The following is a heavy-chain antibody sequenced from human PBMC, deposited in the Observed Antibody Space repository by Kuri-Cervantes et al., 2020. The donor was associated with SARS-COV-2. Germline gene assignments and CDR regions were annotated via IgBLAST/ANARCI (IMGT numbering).Heavy chain of an antibody. V-gene: IGHV3-53*01. CDR2: IYSGGST. CDR3: AKESSYYDSSGYGDFDY. Sequence: GGSLRLSCVASGFNFSTTDMHWVRQAPGKGLEWVSVIYSGGSTYYADSVKGRFTISRDNSKNTLYLQMNSLRAEDTAVYYCAKESSYYDSSGYGDFDYWGQGTLVTVSS. CDR1: GFNFSTTD. J-gene: IGHJ4*02. D-gene: IGHD3-22*01.